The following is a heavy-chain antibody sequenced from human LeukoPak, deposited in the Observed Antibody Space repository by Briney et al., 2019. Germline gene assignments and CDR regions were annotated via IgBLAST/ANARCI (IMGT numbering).Heavy chain of an antibody. CDR2: IYYTGIT. CDR1: GGAINNHY. CDR3: ASSHLYSSSWYLSGRFDY. V-gene: IGHV4-59*11. J-gene: IGHJ4*02. Sequence: PSETLSLTCTVSGGAINNHYWSWIRQPPGKGLEWIGYIYYTGITTYNPSLKSRVTISVDTSKKQFSLKLSSVTAADTAVYYCASSHLYSSSWYLSGRFDYWGQGTLVTVSS. D-gene: IGHD6-13*01.